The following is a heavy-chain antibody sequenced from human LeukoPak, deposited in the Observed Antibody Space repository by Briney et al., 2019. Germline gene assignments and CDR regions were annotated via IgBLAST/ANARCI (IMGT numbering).Heavy chain of an antibody. CDR3: AKEGSSWFGEFDP. CDR1: GFTFSSYS. J-gene: IGHJ5*02. Sequence: GGSLRLSCAASGFTFSSYSMNWVRQAPGKGLEWVAVISYDGSNKYYADSVKGRFTISRDNSKNTLYLQMNSLRAEDTAVYYCAKEGSSWFGEFDPWGQGTLVTVSS. V-gene: IGHV3-30*18. D-gene: IGHD3-10*01. CDR2: ISYDGSNK.